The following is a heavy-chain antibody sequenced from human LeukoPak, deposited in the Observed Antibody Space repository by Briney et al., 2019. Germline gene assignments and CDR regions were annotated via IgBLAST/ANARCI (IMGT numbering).Heavy chain of an antibody. D-gene: IGHD3-22*01. CDR1: VFTFSSYS. CDR3: ERDEGYYDSSGYLVADAFDI. Sequence: PGGSLILSCSASVFTFSSYSMNSVRQAPGKGLELVSSINSNSYIYYADSVKGRFTIARDNGKTSLYLKMMSLRAEDTAVYYCERDEGYYDSSGYLVADAFDIWGQGTMVTVSS. J-gene: IGHJ3*02. CDR2: INSNSYI. V-gene: IGHV3-21*01.